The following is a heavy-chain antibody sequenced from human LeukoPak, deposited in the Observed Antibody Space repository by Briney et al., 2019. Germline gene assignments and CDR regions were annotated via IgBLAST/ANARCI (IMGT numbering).Heavy chain of an antibody. CDR3: AREGAVVVAATRSVAFDI. Sequence: GGSLRLSCAASGFTFTTYWMNWVRQAPGKGLEWVANIKQDGSEINYVDSVKGRFTISRDNAKNSLYLQMNSLRAEDTAVYYCAREGAVVVAATRSVAFDIWGQGTMVTVSS. CDR2: IKQDGSEI. V-gene: IGHV3-7*01. J-gene: IGHJ3*02. D-gene: IGHD2-15*01. CDR1: GFTFTTYW.